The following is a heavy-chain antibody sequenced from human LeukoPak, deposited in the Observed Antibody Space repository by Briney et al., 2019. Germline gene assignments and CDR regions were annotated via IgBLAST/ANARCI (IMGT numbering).Heavy chain of an antibody. Sequence: PGGSLRLSCAASGFTFGSYWMHWVRQAPGKGLVWVSRINTDGGDTIYADSVKGRFTISRDNAKNTLFLQMNSLRAEDTAVYYCPRDEKIVGASGQDYWGQGTLVAVSS. CDR1: GFTFGSYW. CDR3: PRDEKIVGASGQDY. CDR2: INTDGGDT. D-gene: IGHD1-26*01. V-gene: IGHV3-74*01. J-gene: IGHJ4*02.